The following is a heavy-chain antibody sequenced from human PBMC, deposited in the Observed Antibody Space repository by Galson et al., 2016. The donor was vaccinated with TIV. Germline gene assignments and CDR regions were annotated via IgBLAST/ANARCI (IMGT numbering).Heavy chain of an antibody. D-gene: IGHD4-17*01. J-gene: IGHJ4*02. V-gene: IGHV1-2*02. CDR3: ARARYGDYFDY. CDR1: GDTFTGYY. Sequence: SVKVSCKASGDTFTGYYVHWVRQAPGQGPEWMGWIDPRSVATTYARKFQGRVTMTRDTSISTAYMELSRLKSDDTAVYYCARARYGDYFDYWGQGTLVTVSS. CDR2: IDPRSVAT.